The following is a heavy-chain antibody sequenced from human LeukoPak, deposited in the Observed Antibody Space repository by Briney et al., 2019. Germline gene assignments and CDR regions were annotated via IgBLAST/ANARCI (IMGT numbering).Heavy chain of an antibody. CDR2: IYHSGST. CDR3: ARDENDAFDI. Sequence: SETLSLTCAVSGAPISSNNWWWSWVRQPPGKGLEWIGEIYHSGSTNYNPSLKSRVTISVDTSKNQFSLKLSSVTAADTAVYYCARDENDAFDIWGQGTMVTVSS. J-gene: IGHJ3*02. V-gene: IGHV4-4*02. CDR1: GAPISSNNW.